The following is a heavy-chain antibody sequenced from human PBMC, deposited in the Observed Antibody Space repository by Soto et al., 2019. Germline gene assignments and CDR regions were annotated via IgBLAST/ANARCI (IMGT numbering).Heavy chain of an antibody. Sequence: GGSLRLSCAASGFTFDDYAMHWVRQAPGKGLEWVSGISWNSGSIGYADSVKGRFTISRDNAKNSLYLQMNSLRAEDTALYYCAKDINGGGTYYDILTGYYKVRALYYFDYWGQGTLVTVSS. CDR1: GFTFDDYA. CDR2: ISWNSGSI. CDR3: AKDINGGGTYYDILTGYYKVRALYYFDY. D-gene: IGHD3-9*01. J-gene: IGHJ4*02. V-gene: IGHV3-9*01.